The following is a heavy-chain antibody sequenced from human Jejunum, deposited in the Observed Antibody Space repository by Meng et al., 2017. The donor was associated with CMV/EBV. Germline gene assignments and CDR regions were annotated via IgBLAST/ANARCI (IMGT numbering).Heavy chain of an antibody. CDR2: ISAYNGNT. V-gene: IGHV1-18*01. Sequence: HVQLVYSGADEKKPGASVYVICKSPFYIFYNNCVSWVRQAPGQGPEWMGWISAYNGNTNYAQNFQGRFTMTTDTSTSTAYMELRSLRSDDTAVYYCARDLPGGTKGTWLDLWGQGTLVTVSS. CDR1: FYIFYNNC. D-gene: IGHD1-14*01. J-gene: IGHJ5*02. CDR3: ARDLPGGTKGTWLDL.